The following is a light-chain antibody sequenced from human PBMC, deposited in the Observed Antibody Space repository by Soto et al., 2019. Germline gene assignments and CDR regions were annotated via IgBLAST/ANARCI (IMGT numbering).Light chain of an antibody. J-gene: IGLJ2*01. Sequence: QAVVTQEPSLTVSPGGTVTLTCGSSTGLVTSGHYPSWFQQMPGQAPRTLIYDTSNKHSWTPARFSGSLLGGKAALTLSGAQPEDEAQYYCLLASGGAVVFGGGTKLTVL. V-gene: IGLV7-46*01. CDR1: TGLVTSGHY. CDR2: DTS. CDR3: LLASGGAVV.